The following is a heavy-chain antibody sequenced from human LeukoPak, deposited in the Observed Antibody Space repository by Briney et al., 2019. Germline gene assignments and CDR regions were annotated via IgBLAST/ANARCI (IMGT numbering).Heavy chain of an antibody. Sequence: GGSLRLSCTASGLTFSSYAMSWVREAPARGLEWVSSLRGNGDTFYADFVKGRFTLSRDESRNTVYLQLNNLRVEDTAVYYCAKASWVSSADAVLWGQGTVVTVSS. D-gene: IGHD3-16*01. CDR1: GLTFSSYA. V-gene: IGHV3-23*01. J-gene: IGHJ4*02. CDR3: AKASWVSSADAVL. CDR2: LRGNGDT.